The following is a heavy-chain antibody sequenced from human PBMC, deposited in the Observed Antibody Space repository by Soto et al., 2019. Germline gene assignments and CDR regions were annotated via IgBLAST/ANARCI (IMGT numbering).Heavy chain of an antibody. D-gene: IGHD2-21*01. CDR2: IYYSGST. Sequence: SETLSLTCTVSGGSISSYYWSWIRQPPGKGLEWIGYIYYSGSTNYNPSLKSRVTISVDTSKNQFSLKLSSVTAADTAVYYCARHDQINSVEMAPNGMAVGGKGTTVTVSS. CDR3: ARHDQINSVEMAPNGMAV. CDR1: GGSISSYY. J-gene: IGHJ6*04. V-gene: IGHV4-59*08.